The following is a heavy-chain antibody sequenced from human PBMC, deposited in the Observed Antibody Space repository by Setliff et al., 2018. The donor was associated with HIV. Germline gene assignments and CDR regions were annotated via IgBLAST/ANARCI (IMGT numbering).Heavy chain of an antibody. D-gene: IGHD3-3*01. J-gene: IGHJ4*02. V-gene: IGHV4-39*01. CDR1: GDSVSSRSYY. Sequence: SETLSLTCSVSGDSVSSRSYYWGWIRQSPGKGLEWIGSIYFNGITHDNPSLKSRVTTSVDTSKDQFSLKLSSVTAADTAIYYCVTVVQDDLGVVLFDYWGQGTLVTVSS. CDR3: VTVVQDDLGVVLFDY. CDR2: IYFNGIT.